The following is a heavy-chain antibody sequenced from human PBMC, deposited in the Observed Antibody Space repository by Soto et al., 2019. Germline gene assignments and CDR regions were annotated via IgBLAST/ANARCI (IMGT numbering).Heavy chain of an antibody. CDR1: XXXXTSYX. Sequence: QVQLVQSGAEVKKPGASVKVSCXXXXXXXTSYXISWVRQAPGQGLEWMGWISAYNGNTNYAQKLQGRVTMTTDTSTSTAYMELRSLRSDDTXVYYXAXXGXYTSDYWGQGTLVTVSS. CDR2: ISAYNGNT. CDR3: AXXGXYTSDY. V-gene: IGHV1-18*01. J-gene: IGHJ4*02. D-gene: IGHD1-26*01.